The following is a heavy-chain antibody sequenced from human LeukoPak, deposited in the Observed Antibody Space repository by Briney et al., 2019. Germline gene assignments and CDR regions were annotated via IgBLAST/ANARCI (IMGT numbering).Heavy chain of an antibody. V-gene: IGHV1-2*06. CDR3: ARDHPDIVVVPAAMGL. Sequence: GASVKVSCKASGYTFTGYYMHWVRQAPGQGLEWMGRINPNSGGTNYAQKFQGRVTMTRDTSISTAYMELSRLRSNDTAVYYCARDHPDIVVVPAAMGLWGQGTLVTVSS. CDR2: INPNSGGT. CDR1: GYTFTGYY. D-gene: IGHD2-2*01. J-gene: IGHJ4*02.